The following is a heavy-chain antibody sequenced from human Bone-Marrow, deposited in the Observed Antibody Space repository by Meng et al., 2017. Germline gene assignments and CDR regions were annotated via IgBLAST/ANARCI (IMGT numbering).Heavy chain of an antibody. CDR1: GFTFSSYW. CDR2: IKQNGSEK. J-gene: IGHJ5*02. V-gene: IGHV3-7*01. D-gene: IGHD1-14*01. Sequence: GESLKISCAASGFTFSSYWMSWVRQAPGKGLEWVANIKQNGSEKYYVDSVKGRFTISRDNAKNSLYLQMNSLRAEDTAVYYCARGNRGFDPWGQGTRVTVSS. CDR3: ARGNRGFDP.